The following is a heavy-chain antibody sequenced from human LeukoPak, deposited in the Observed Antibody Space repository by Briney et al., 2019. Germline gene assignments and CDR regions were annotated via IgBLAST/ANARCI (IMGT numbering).Heavy chain of an antibody. J-gene: IGHJ4*02. CDR3: ARAYSGSYPYYFDY. Sequence: PSETLSLTCAVSGYSISSGCYWGWIRQPPGKGLEWIGSIYHSGSTYYNPSLKSRVTISVDTSKNQFSLKLSSVTAADTAVYYCARAYSGSYPYYFDYWGQGTLVTVSS. CDR2: IYHSGST. CDR1: GYSISSGCY. D-gene: IGHD1-26*01. V-gene: IGHV4-38-2*01.